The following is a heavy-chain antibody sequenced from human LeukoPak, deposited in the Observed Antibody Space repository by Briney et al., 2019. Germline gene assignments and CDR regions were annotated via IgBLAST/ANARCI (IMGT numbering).Heavy chain of an antibody. D-gene: IGHD3-9*01. J-gene: IGHJ4*02. CDR3: AKGGARRYFDWLLSVVDNYFDY. Sequence: PGGSLRLSCAASGFTFSSYGMHWVRQAPGKGLEWVAFIRYDGSNKYYADSVKGRFTISRDNSKNTLYLQMNSLRAEDTAVYYCAKGGARRYFDWLLSVVDNYFDYWGQGTLVTVSS. CDR1: GFTFSSYG. CDR2: IRYDGSNK. V-gene: IGHV3-30*02.